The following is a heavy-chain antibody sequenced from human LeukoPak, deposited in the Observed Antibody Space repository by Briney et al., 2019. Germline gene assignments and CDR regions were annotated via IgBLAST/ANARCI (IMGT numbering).Heavy chain of an antibody. V-gene: IGHV4-59*02. CDR1: GVSVSTSH. Sequence: PSETLSLTCNVSGVSVSTSHWNWIRQRPGKGLEWIGCLSYTGKTDYNPSLKSRVSISLGSSNNHFSQKLTSVTAADTAVYYCSEGYFEPFDHWGQGILVTVSS. CDR2: LSYTGKT. CDR3: SEGYFEPFDH. J-gene: IGHJ4*02. D-gene: IGHD2/OR15-2a*01.